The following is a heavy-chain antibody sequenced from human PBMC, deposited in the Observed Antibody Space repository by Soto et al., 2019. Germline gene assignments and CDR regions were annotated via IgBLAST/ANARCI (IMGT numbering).Heavy chain of an antibody. CDR1: GFTFTAYA. CDR2: ISYDGSNN. CDR3: ARVGGYYDILTGPFDY. V-gene: IGHV3-30-3*01. D-gene: IGHD3-9*01. Sequence: QVQLVESGGGVVQPGRSLRLSCAASGFTFTAYAMHWVRQAPGKGLEWVAVISYDGSNNFYVDAVKGRFTISRDNSKNTLDLQMNSLRAEDTAVYYCARVGGYYDILTGPFDYWGPGTLVTVSS. J-gene: IGHJ4*02.